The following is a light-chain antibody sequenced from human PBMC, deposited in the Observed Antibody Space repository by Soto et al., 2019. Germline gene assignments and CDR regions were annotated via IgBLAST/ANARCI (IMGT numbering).Light chain of an antibody. CDR1: QSVNNN. CDR2: GAS. J-gene: IGKJ1*01. V-gene: IGKV3-15*01. Sequence: TLMTQSPATLSVSPGERATLSCRASQSVNNNLAWYQQKLGQAPRVLIYGASTRATGIPARFTGSGSGTEFILTITSLLSEVFEAYYCHEYNTWPWAFGQGTEVDI. CDR3: HEYNTWPWA.